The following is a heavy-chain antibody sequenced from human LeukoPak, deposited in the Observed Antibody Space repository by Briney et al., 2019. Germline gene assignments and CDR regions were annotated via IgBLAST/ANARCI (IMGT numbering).Heavy chain of an antibody. CDR3: ARLLGGSYFDY. D-gene: IGHD1-26*01. CDR2: IYYSGST. Sequence: SQTLSLTCTVSGGSISSSSYYWGWIRQPPGKGLEWIGSIYYSGSTYYNPSLKSRVTISVDTSKNQFSLKLSSVTAADTAVYYCARLLGGSYFDYWGQGTLVTVSS. CDR1: GGSISSSSYY. J-gene: IGHJ4*02. V-gene: IGHV4-39*01.